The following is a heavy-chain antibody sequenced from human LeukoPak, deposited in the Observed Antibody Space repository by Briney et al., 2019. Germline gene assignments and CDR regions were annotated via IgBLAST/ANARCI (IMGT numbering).Heavy chain of an antibody. J-gene: IGHJ5*02. D-gene: IGHD3-3*01. CDR3: ATAPPGVVKSIGWFDP. CDR1: GGSISSYY. CDR2: IYYSGST. Sequence: PSETLSLTCTVSGGSISSYYWSWIRQPPGKGLEWIGYIYYSGSTNYNPSLKSRVTISVDTSKNQFSLKLSSVTAADTAVYYCATAPPGVVKSIGWFDPWGQGTLVTVSS. V-gene: IGHV4-59*12.